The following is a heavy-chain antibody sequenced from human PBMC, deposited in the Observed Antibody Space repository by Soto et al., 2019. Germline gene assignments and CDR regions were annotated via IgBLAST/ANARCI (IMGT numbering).Heavy chain of an antibody. CDR2: ISYDESNE. J-gene: IGHJ4*02. Sequence: QVQLVQSGGGVVQPGRSLRLSCVASGFIFSTYGMHWVRQVPGKGLEWVAHISYDESNEYYADSVKGRFTVSRDNAKNTLDLQMNGLKTEDTALYYCTKEYIVGTTWGYFESWGQGALVIVSS. V-gene: IGHV3-30*18. CDR3: TKEYIVGTTWGYFES. D-gene: IGHD1-1*01. CDR1: GFIFSTYG.